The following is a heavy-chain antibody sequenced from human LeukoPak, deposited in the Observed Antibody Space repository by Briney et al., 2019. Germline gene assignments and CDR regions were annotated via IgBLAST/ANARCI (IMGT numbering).Heavy chain of an antibody. CDR1: GFTLSSYA. Sequence: GGSLRLSCAASGFTLSSYAMHWVRQAPGKGLEWVAVISYDGSNKYYADSVKGRFTISRDNSKNTLYLQMNSLRGEDTAVYYCARDGVEYLQMNYYYYYMDVWGKGTTVTVSS. CDR3: ARDGVEYLQMNYYYYYMDV. CDR2: ISYDGSNK. D-gene: IGHD2-2*01. V-gene: IGHV3-30*01. J-gene: IGHJ6*03.